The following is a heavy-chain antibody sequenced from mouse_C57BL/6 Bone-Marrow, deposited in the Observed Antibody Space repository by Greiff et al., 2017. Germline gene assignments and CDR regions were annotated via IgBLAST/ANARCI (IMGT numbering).Heavy chain of an antibody. CDR2: IDPEDGDT. V-gene: IGHV14-1*01. D-gene: IGHD2-3*01. CDR3: TIDGYLTWCAY. CDR1: GFNIKDYY. Sequence: EVMLVESGAELVRPGASVKLSCTASGFNIKDYYMHWVKQRPEQGLEWIGRIDPEDGDTEYAPKFQGKDTMTADTSSNTAYLQLSSLTSEDTAVYYGTIDGYLTWCAYWGQGTLVTVSA. J-gene: IGHJ3*01.